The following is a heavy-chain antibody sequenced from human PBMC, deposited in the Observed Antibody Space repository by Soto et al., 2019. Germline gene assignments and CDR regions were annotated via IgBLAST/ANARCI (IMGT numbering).Heavy chain of an antibody. V-gene: IGHV1-69*01. Sequence: QVQLVQSGAEVKKPGSSVKVSCKASGGTFSSYAISWVRQAPGQGLEWMGGIIPIFGTANYAQKFQGRVTITADESTSTAYMELSRLRSEDTAVYYCARVRITMIVGRGYFDYWGQGTLVTVSS. CDR2: IIPIFGTA. D-gene: IGHD3-22*01. J-gene: IGHJ4*02. CDR3: ARVRITMIVGRGYFDY. CDR1: GGTFSSYA.